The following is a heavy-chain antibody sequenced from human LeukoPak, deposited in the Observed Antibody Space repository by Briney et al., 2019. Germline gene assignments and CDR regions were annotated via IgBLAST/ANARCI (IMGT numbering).Heavy chain of an antibody. J-gene: IGHJ1*01. D-gene: IGHD5-24*01. CDR1: GYSFTSYW. Sequence: GESLGLSRKGSGYSFTSYWISWVRQMPGKGLEWMGRIDPSDSYTNYSPSFQGHVTISADKSISTAYLQWSSLKASDTAIYYCARLGDGYDSHFQHWGQGTLVTVSS. CDR2: IDPSDSYT. V-gene: IGHV5-10-1*01. CDR3: ARLGDGYDSHFQH.